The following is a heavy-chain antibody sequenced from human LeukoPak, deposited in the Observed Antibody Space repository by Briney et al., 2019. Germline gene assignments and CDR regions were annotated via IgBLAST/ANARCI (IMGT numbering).Heavy chain of an antibody. Sequence: WETLSLTCTVSGGSISSYYWSWIRQPPGKGLEWIGYIYYSGSTNYNPSLKSRVTISVDTSKNQFSLKLTSVTAADTAVYYCARVRPGGSQYYDYWGQGTLVTVSS. V-gene: IGHV4-59*01. D-gene: IGHD1-26*01. J-gene: IGHJ4*02. CDR3: ARVRPGGSQYYDY. CDR1: GGSISSYY. CDR2: IYYSGST.